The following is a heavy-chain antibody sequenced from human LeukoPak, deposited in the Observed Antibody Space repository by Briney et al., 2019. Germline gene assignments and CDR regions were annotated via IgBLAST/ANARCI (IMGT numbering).Heavy chain of an antibody. J-gene: IGHJ4*02. CDR3: ARCGDGRNSGYDFFGDRAPYYFDY. Sequence: GESLKISCKGSGYSFTSYWIGWVRQMPGKGLEWMGIIYPGDSDTRYSPSFQGQVTISANKSISTAYLQWSSLKASDTAMYYCARCGDGRNSGYDFFGDRAPYYFDYWGQGTLVTVSS. D-gene: IGHD5-12*01. CDR2: IYPGDSDT. V-gene: IGHV5-51*01. CDR1: GYSFTSYW.